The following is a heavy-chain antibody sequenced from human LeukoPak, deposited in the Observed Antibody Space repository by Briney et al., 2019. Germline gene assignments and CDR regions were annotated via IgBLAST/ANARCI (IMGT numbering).Heavy chain of an antibody. CDR1: GFTFSSYW. CDR2: IKQDGSEK. V-gene: IGHV3-7*01. D-gene: IGHD6-13*01. CDR3: ARYSGGYSSSRIDY. Sequence: PGGSLRLSCAASGFTFSSYWMSWVRQAPGKGLEWVANIKQDGSEKYYVDSVKGRFTVSRDNAKNSLYLQMNSLRAEDTAVYYCARYSGGYSSSRIDYWGQGTLVTVSS. J-gene: IGHJ4*02.